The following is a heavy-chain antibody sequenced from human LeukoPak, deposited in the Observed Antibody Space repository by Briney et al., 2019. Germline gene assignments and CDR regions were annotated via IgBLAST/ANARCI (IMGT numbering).Heavy chain of an antibody. D-gene: IGHD1-26*01. CDR3: ARAPSCSGSSFDY. CDR1: GGSISSYY. CDR2: IYYSGST. Sequence: PSETLSLTCTVSGGSISSYYWSWIRQPPGKGLEWIGYIYYSGSTNYNPSLKSRVTISVDTSKNQFSLKLSSVTAADTAVYYCARAPSCSGSSFDYWGQGTLVTVSS. V-gene: IGHV4-59*01. J-gene: IGHJ4*02.